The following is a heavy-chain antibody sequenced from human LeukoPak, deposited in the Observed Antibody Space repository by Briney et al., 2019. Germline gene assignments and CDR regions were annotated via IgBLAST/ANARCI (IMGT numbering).Heavy chain of an antibody. D-gene: IGHD3/OR15-3a*01. CDR3: ARQTGSGLFILP. V-gene: IGHV3-21*01. Sequence: GGSLRLSCAASGFTFSSSAMSWVRQAPGKGLEWVSSISSTSSYIYYADSVKGRFTISRDNAKNSLYLQMNSLRAADTAVYYCARQTGSGLFILPGGQGTLVTVSS. CDR1: GFTFSSSA. J-gene: IGHJ4*02. CDR2: ISSTSSYI.